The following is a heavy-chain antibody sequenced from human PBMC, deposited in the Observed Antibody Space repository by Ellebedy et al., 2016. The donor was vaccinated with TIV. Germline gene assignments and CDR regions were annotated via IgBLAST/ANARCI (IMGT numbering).Heavy chain of an antibody. CDR2: ISSSSSTI. D-gene: IGHD6-19*01. CDR1: GFTFSTYS. V-gene: IGHV3-48*04. Sequence: GGSLRLXXAASGFTFSTYSMNWVRQAPGKGLEWVSYISSSSSTIYYADSVKGRFTISRDNSKNSLYLQMNSLRTEDTALYYCARDASTAVAGTAGVYWGQGTLVTVSS. CDR3: ARDASTAVAGTAGVY. J-gene: IGHJ4*02.